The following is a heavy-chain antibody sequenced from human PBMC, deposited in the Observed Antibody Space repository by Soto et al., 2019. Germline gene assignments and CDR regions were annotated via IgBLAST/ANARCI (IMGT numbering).Heavy chain of an antibody. V-gene: IGHV1-69*06. CDR2: IIPIFGTP. Sequence: ASVKVSCKASGGSFSTYAISWVRQAPGQGLEWMGGIIPIFGTPNYAQKFQGGVTITADRSTSTAYLELNSLRSEDTAVYYCAAPRTDGYKVPDPSTYYYYGLDVWGQGTTVTVSS. CDR1: GGSFSTYA. J-gene: IGHJ6*02. D-gene: IGHD5-12*01. CDR3: AAPRTDGYKVPDPSTYYYYGLDV.